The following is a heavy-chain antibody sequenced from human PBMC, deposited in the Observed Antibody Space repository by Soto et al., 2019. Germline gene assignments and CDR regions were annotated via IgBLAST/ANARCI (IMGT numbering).Heavy chain of an antibody. V-gene: IGHV1-69*09. Sequence: QVVLLQSGTEVKRPGSSVKVSCKASGVPFNSYGFAWVRQAPGRGLEWVGRINPASQLRNYEQSSQGRVTISDDTSTTTAYMELSGLTAEDTAVYYSARMKLARLDHWGQGTLVTVSS. CDR1: GVPFNSYG. CDR2: INPASQLR. J-gene: IGHJ4*02. CDR3: ARMKLARLDH.